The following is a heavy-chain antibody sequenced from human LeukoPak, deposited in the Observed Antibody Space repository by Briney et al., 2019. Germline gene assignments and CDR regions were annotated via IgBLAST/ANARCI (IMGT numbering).Heavy chain of an antibody. V-gene: IGHV3-30*02. J-gene: IGHJ4*02. CDR3: AKGGIVVVPAAIPFDY. Sequence: GGSLRLSCAASGFTFSSYGMHWVRQAPGKGLERVAFIRYDGSNKYYADSVKGRFTISRDNSKNTLYLQMNSLRAEDTAVYYCAKGGIVVVPAAIPFDYWGQGTLVTVSS. D-gene: IGHD2-2*01. CDR2: IRYDGSNK. CDR1: GFTFSSYG.